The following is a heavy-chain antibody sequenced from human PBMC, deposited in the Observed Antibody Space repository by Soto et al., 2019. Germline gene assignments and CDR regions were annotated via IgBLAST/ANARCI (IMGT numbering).Heavy chain of an antibody. CDR2: INPNGGGT. V-gene: IGHV1-46*01. D-gene: IGHD6-19*01. J-gene: IGHJ4*02. CDR1: GYTFTSYY. CDR3: VCGRAVAFDY. Sequence: QVQLVQSGAEVRRPGATVKVSCKASGYTFTSYYMHWVRQAPGQGLEWMGIINPNGGGTNYAQKFQGRLNMTSDTSTSAVYMELSSLRSEDTAVYFCVCGRAVAFDYGGQGTLVTVSS.